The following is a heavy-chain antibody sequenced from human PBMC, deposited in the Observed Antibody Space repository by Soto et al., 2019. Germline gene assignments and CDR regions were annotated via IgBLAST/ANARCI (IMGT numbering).Heavy chain of an antibody. CDR1: GYKFTTYF. D-gene: IGHD2-15*01. CDR3: VRGYCTTSPCSGDFQF. CDR2: IHPSGDT. J-gene: IGHJ4*02. Sequence: QVQLVQSGAELKKPGASVKVACKASGYKFTTYFIHWVRQAPGQGLEWMGMIHPSGDTGYAQKFRGTDTMTINMSTTTAYMKLMNLTSEDTALYFSVRGYCTTSPCSGDFQFWGQGTLVTVAS. V-gene: IGHV1-46*01.